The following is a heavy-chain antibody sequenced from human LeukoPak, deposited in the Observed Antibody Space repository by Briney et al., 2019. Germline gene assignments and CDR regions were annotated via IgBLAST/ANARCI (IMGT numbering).Heavy chain of an antibody. J-gene: IGHJ4*02. Sequence: SETLSLTCTVSGGSISSYYWSWIRQPPGKGLEWIGEINHSGSTNYNPSLKSRVTISVDTSKNQFSLKLSSVTAADTAVYYCARGRIPLWSHVFDYWGQGTLVTVSS. CDR2: INHSGST. D-gene: IGHD5-18*01. V-gene: IGHV4-34*01. CDR3: ARGRIPLWSHVFDY. CDR1: GGSISSYY.